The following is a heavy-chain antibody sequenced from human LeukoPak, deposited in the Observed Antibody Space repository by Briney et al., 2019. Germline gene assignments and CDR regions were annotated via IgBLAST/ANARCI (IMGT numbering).Heavy chain of an antibody. CDR1: GFTFSSYW. V-gene: IGHV3-74*01. CDR3: AKGHSNDWYYYFDS. D-gene: IGHD6-19*01. Sequence: GGSLRLSCAASGFTFSSYWMHWVRQAPGKGLVWVSRINSDGSVTYYADSVRGRFTISRDSSKSTLYLQMNSLRAEDTAVYYCAKGHSNDWYYYFDSLGQGTLVTVSP. J-gene: IGHJ4*02. CDR2: INSDGSVT.